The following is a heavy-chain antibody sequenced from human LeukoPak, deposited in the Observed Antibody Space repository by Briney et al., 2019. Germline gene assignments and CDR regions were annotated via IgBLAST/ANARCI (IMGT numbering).Heavy chain of an antibody. Sequence: GASVKVSCKASGYTFTGYYMHWVRQAPGQGLEWMGWINPNSGGTNYAQKFQGRVTMTRDTSISTAYMELSRLRSDDTAVYYCASGPVGGSWYGYAFDIWGQGTMVTVSS. J-gene: IGHJ3*02. CDR1: GYTFTGYY. CDR2: INPNSGGT. D-gene: IGHD6-13*01. CDR3: ASGPVGGSWYGYAFDI. V-gene: IGHV1-2*02.